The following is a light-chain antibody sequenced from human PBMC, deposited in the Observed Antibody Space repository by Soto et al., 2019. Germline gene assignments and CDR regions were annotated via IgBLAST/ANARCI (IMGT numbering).Light chain of an antibody. V-gene: IGKV1-5*01. CDR2: DAS. J-gene: IGKJ1*01. CDR1: QSSSSW. CDR3: QQYENYWT. Sequence: DIQMTQSPSTLSATAGDRVTITGRASQSSSSWLAWYQHKPGKAPKLLIYDASNLDSGVPSRFSCSGSGTEFSLTISNLKPEDCATYYCQQYENYWTFGQGNKGDI.